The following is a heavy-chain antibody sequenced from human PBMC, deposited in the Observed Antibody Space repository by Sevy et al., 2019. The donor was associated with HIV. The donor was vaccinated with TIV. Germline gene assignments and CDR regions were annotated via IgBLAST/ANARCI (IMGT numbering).Heavy chain of an antibody. D-gene: IGHD6-19*01. Sequence: GGSLRLSCAASGFTFSSYWMSWVRQAPGKGLEWVANIKQDGSDKYYVDSVKGRFTISRDNAKSSLYLQMNILGVDDTAVYYCARDGDGHGSGWYRDGMDVWGQGTTVTVSS. CDR2: IKQDGSDK. CDR3: ARDGDGHGSGWYRDGMDV. V-gene: IGHV3-7*01. J-gene: IGHJ6*02. CDR1: GFTFSSYW.